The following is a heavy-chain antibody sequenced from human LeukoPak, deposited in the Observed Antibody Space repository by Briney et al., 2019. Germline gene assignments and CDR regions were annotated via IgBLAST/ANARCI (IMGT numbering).Heavy chain of an antibody. V-gene: IGHV1-69*02. J-gene: IGHJ4*02. CDR1: GGTFSSYP. D-gene: IGHD3-22*01. CDR3: ASRYYDSSDYYKYYFDY. CDR2: FFPILGIV. Sequence: SVKVSCKASGGTFSSYPISWVRRAHGQGLELMGRFFPILGIVNYAQKFQGRVTITADKSTTTAYMELSSLRSEDTAVYFCASRYYDSSDYYKYYFDYWGQGTLVTVSS.